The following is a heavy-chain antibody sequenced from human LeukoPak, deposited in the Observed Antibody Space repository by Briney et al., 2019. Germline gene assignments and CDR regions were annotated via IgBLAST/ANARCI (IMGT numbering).Heavy chain of an antibody. CDR2: INPNSGGT. CDR3: ARHPPPTYYYDTSGYYYFDY. V-gene: IGHV1-2*02. J-gene: IGHJ4*02. CDR1: GYTFTGYY. Sequence: GASVKVSCKASGYTFTGYYMHWVRQAPGQGLEWMGWINPNSGGTNYAQKFQGRVTMTRDTSISTAYMELRSLRSDDTAVYYCARHPPPTYYYDTSGYYYFDYWGQGTLVTVSS. D-gene: IGHD3-22*01.